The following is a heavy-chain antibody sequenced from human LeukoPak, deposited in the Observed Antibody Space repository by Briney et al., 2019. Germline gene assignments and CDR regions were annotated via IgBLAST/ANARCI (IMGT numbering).Heavy chain of an antibody. CDR3: ARDDQEVGWFDP. Sequence: SETLSLTCTVSGGSISSDYWSWIRQPPGKGLEWIGYMYYSGSTNYNPSLKSRVTISVDTSKNQFSLKLSSVTAADTAVYYCARDDQEVGWFDPWGQGTLVTVSS. CDR1: GGSISSDY. J-gene: IGHJ5*02. CDR2: MYYSGST. V-gene: IGHV4-59*12.